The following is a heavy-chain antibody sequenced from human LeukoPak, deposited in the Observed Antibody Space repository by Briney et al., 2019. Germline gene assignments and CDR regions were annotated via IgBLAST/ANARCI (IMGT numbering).Heavy chain of an antibody. J-gene: IGHJ5*02. Sequence: SETLSLTCTVSGGSISSGGYYWSWIRQPPGKGLEWIGYIYHSGSTYYNPSPKSRVTISVDRSKNQFSLKLSSVTAADTAVYYCARYLANDAWFDPWGQGTLVTVSS. CDR1: GGSISSGGYY. V-gene: IGHV4-30-2*01. D-gene: IGHD2-8*01. CDR3: ARYLANDAWFDP. CDR2: IYHSGST.